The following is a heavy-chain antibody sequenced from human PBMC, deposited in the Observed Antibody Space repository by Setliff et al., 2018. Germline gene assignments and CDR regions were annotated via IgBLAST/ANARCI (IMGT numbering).Heavy chain of an antibody. CDR1: GGTFSSYA. V-gene: IGHV1-69*10. Sequence: SVKVSCKASGGTFSSYAISWVRQAPGQGLEWMGGIIPILGIANYAQKFQGRVTITADESTSTAYMELSSLRSEDTAVYYCARDVFPAVTMVRGPSSDAFDIWGQGTMVTVSS. J-gene: IGHJ3*02. D-gene: IGHD3-10*01. CDR2: IIPILGIA. CDR3: ARDVFPAVTMVRGPSSDAFDI.